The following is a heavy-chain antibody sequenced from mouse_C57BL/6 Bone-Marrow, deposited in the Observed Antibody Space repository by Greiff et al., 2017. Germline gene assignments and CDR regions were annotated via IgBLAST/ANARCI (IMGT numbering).Heavy chain of an antibody. J-gene: IGHJ4*01. CDR1: GYAFSSSW. CDR2: IYPGVGDT. Sequence: QVQLKESGPELVKPGASVKISCKASGYAFSSSWMNWVKQRSGKGLEWIGRIYPGVGDTKYNGKFTGKATLTADKSSSTAYMQLSSLTSEDSAVYFCANYSGSLMDYWGQGTSVTVSS. V-gene: IGHV1-82*01. D-gene: IGHD1-1*01. CDR3: ANYSGSLMDY.